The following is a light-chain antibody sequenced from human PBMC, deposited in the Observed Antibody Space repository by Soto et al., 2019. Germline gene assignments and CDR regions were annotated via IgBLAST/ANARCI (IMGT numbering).Light chain of an antibody. Sequence: QPGLTQPAAGYESPGQSITISCTGTSSDVGSYNLVSWYQHHPGKAPKLMIYEVSERPSGVSNRFSGSKSGNTASLTISGLQAEDEADYYCCSYAGRTSPYVFGTGNKVTVL. CDR2: EVS. CDR3: CSYAGRTSPYV. CDR1: SSDVGSYNL. J-gene: IGLJ1*01. V-gene: IGLV2-23*02.